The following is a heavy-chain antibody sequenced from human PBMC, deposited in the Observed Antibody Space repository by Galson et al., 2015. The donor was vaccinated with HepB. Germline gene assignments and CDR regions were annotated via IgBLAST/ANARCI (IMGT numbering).Heavy chain of an antibody. Sequence: SVKVSCKASGGTFSSYAISWVRQAPGQGLEWMGGIIPIFGTANYAQKFQGRVTITADESTSTAYMELSSLRSEDTAVYYCARGVAGVGATTRYYGMDVWGQGTTVTVSS. CDR3: ARGVAGVGATTRYYGMDV. D-gene: IGHD1-26*01. CDR2: IIPIFGTA. V-gene: IGHV1-69*13. J-gene: IGHJ6*02. CDR1: GGTFSSYA.